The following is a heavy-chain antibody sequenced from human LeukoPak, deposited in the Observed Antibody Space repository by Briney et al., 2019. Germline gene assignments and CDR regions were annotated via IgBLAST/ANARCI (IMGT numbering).Heavy chain of an antibody. CDR3: AREATWGQWYFDL. J-gene: IGHJ4*02. CDR2: IAADGGVK. D-gene: IGHD6-19*01. Sequence: GTSLRLSCVASGFTFRDHRMDWVRQAPGKGLEWVAVIAADGGVKQYADSVKGRFTLARDNSKNTLFLQMNILSVEDTAVYYCAREATWGQWYFDLWGQGTPVTVSS. V-gene: IGHV3-30*03. CDR1: GFTFRDHR.